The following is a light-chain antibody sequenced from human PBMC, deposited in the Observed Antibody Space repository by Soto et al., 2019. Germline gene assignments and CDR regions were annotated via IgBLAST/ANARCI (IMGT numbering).Light chain of an antibody. CDR2: AAS. Sequence: DIQMTQSPSSLSASVGDRITITCRASQGISNYLAWYQQKPGKVPKLLIYAASTLQSGVPSRFSGSGSGTDFTLAISSLQPEDVATYYCQRYNMAPHTFGPGTTVDIK. V-gene: IGKV1-27*01. CDR1: QGISNY. CDR3: QRYNMAPHT. J-gene: IGKJ3*01.